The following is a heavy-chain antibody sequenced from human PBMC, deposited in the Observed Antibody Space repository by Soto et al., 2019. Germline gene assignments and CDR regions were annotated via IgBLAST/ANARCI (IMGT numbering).Heavy chain of an antibody. J-gene: IGHJ4*02. Sequence: QVQLVESGGGVVQPGRSLRLSCAASGFTFSSYGMHWVRQAPGKGLEWVAVISYDGSNKYYADSVKGRFTISRDNSKNTLYLQMNSLRAEDTAVYYCAKDSGRWELYFDYWCQGTLVTVSA. CDR2: ISYDGSNK. CDR3: AKDSGRWELYFDY. CDR1: GFTFSSYG. V-gene: IGHV3-30*18. D-gene: IGHD1-26*01.